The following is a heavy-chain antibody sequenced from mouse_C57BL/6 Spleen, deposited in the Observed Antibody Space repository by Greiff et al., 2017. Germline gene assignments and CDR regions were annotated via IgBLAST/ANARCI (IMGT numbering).Heavy chain of an antibody. CDR2: IAPANGNT. CDR3: ASGFYYYGSSWGDY. CDR1: GFNIKNTY. J-gene: IGHJ2*01. D-gene: IGHD1-1*01. Sequence: EVKLQDSVAELVSPGASVMLSCTASGFNIKNTYMPWVKQRPEQGLEWIGRIAPANGNTKYAPRFQGKATITADTSSNTAYLQLSSLTSQHAAIYCCASGFYYYGSSWGDYWGQGTTRIVSS. V-gene: IGHV14-3*01.